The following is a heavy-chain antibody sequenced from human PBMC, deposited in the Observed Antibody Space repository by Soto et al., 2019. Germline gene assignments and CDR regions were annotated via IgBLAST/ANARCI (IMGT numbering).Heavy chain of an antibody. D-gene: IGHD2-8*01. Sequence: QVQLHESGPGLVKPSQTLSLTCTVSGGSISSGDYYWSWIRQPPGKGLEWIGYIYYSGSTYYNPSLKSRVTISVDTSKNQFSLKLSSVTAADTAVYYCARRYCTNGVCPRPFDYWGQGTLVTVSS. CDR3: ARRYCTNGVCPRPFDY. CDR1: GGSISSGDYY. V-gene: IGHV4-30-4*01. CDR2: IYYSGST. J-gene: IGHJ4*02.